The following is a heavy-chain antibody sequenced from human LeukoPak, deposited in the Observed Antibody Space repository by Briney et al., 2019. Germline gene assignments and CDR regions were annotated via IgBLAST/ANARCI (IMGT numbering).Heavy chain of an antibody. CDR2: IYYSGST. D-gene: IGHD5-24*01. CDR1: GGSISSYY. V-gene: IGHV4-59*01. Sequence: SETLSLTCTVSGGSISSYYWSWIRQPPGKGLEWIGYIYYSGSTNYNPSLKSRVTISVDTSKNQFSLKPSSVTAADTAVYYCARGGMATFYWGQGTLVTVSS. J-gene: IGHJ4*02. CDR3: ARGGMATFY.